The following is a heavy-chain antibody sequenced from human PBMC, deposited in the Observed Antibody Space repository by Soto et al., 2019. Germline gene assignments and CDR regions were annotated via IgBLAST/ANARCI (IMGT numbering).Heavy chain of an antibody. D-gene: IGHD1-7*01. V-gene: IGHV4-4*02. Sequence: ETLSLTCAVSGGSFTSNNWWTWVRQPPGQGLEWIGEIYRTGSTNYNPSLKSRVTISLDKSENQFSLKVTSLTAADTAVYYCASRDPGTSVDYWGQGTLVTVLL. J-gene: IGHJ4*02. CDR1: GGSFTSNNW. CDR2: IYRTGST. CDR3: ASRDPGTSVDY.